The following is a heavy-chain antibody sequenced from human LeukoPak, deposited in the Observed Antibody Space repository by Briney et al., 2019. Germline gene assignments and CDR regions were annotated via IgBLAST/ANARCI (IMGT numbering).Heavy chain of an antibody. CDR2: IRYDGSNK. Sequence: GGSLRLSCAASGFTFSSYGMHWVRQAPGKGLEWVAFIRYDGSNKYYADSVKGRFTISRDNSKNTLYLQMNSLRAEDTAVYYCAKLPYRSSTSCYSYYKDVWGKGTTVTVSS. V-gene: IGHV3-30*02. CDR1: GFTFSSYG. J-gene: IGHJ6*03. D-gene: IGHD2-2*02. CDR3: AKLPYRSSTSCYSYYKDV.